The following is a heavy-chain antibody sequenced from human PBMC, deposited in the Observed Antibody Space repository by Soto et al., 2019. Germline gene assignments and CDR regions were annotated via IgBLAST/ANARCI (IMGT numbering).Heavy chain of an antibody. V-gene: IGHV3-23*01. CDR2: ISGSGGSGRG. CDR3: AKDLDDYSSAIDF. Sequence: GGSLRLSCVGSGFSFRKYAMNWVRQAPGKGLEWVSGISGSGGSGRGFYADPVKGRFTISRDNSKNTLYLEMNSLRAEDTAVYYCAKDLDDYSSAIDFWGQGTLVTVSS. CDR1: GFSFRKYA. D-gene: IGHD4-4*01. J-gene: IGHJ4*02.